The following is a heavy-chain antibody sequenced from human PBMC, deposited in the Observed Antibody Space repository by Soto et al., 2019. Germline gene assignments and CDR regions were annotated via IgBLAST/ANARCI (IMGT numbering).Heavy chain of an antibody. CDR2: LNPNSGDT. CDR3: APWGDAGYLY. Sequence: QVQLVQSGAEVKKPGASVKVSCKASGYTFSSYDINWVRQATGQGLEWMGWLNPNSGDTGYAQKFQGRVTLTRNTPKNPAYMELSSLTSDDTAVYSGAPWGDAGYLYGGQETRSPSPQ. D-gene: IGHD7-27*01. V-gene: IGHV1-8*01. CDR1: GYTFSSYD. J-gene: IGHJ4*02.